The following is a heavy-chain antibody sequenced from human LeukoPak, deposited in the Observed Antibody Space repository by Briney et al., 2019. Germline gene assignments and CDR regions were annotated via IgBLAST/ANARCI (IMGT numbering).Heavy chain of an antibody. CDR1: GFTFSSYS. CDR2: ISVGSSYI. D-gene: IGHD2-15*01. J-gene: IGHJ6*03. V-gene: IGHV3-21*01. CDR3: AREGRVVHYYMDV. Sequence: GGSLRLSCAASGFTFSSYSINWVRQAPGKGLEWVSSISVGSSYIYYADSVKGRFTISRDNAKNSLYLQMNSLRVEDTAVYYCAREGRVVHYYMDVWGKGTTVTVSS.